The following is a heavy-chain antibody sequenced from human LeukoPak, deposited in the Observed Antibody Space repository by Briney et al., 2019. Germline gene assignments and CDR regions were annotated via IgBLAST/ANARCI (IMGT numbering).Heavy chain of an antibody. J-gene: IGHJ3*02. CDR1: GFTLSSYE. V-gene: IGHV3-48*03. CDR2: ITSSDSTT. Sequence: GGSLRLSCVASGFTLSSYEMNWVRQAPGKGLEWLSYITSSDSTTHYADSVKGRFTISRDNSKNTLYLQMNSLRAEDTAMYYCAKVSLNDAFDIWGQGTMVSVSS. CDR3: AKVSLNDAFDI.